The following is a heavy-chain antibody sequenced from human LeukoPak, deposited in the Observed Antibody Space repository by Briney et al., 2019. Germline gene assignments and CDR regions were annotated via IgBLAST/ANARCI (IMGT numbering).Heavy chain of an antibody. J-gene: IGHJ4*02. D-gene: IGHD4-11*01. V-gene: IGHV3-73*01. CDR2: IRSKANSYAT. Sequence: GGSLKLSCAASGFTFSGSAMHWVRQASGKGLEWVGRIRSKANSYATAYAASVKGRFTISRDDSKNTAYLQMNSLRAEDTAVYYCAKAGVRTYSNYDYWGQGTLVTVSS. CDR3: AKAGVRTYSNYDY. CDR1: GFTFSGSA.